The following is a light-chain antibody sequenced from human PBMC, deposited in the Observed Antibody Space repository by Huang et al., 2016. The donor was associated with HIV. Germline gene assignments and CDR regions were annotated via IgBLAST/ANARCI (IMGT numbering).Light chain of an antibody. V-gene: IGKV1-39*01. J-gene: IGKJ4*01. CDR2: AAS. CDR3: QQSYSLLT. CDR1: QSISSY. Sequence: DIQMTQSPSSLSASVGDRVTITCRASQSISSYLNWYQQKPGNSPTLLIYAASSLQSRVPSRFRVSGSGTDFTLTISSLQPEDFATYYCQQSYSLLTFGGGTKVEIK.